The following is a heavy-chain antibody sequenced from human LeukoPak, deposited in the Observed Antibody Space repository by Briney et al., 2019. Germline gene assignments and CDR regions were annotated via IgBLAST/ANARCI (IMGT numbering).Heavy chain of an antibody. J-gene: IGHJ3*02. V-gene: IGHV4-59*01. CDR1: GGSISRYY. CDR3: ARDISPGYSSSWGDAFDI. CDR2: IYYSGST. D-gene: IGHD6-13*01. Sequence: SETLSLTCTVSGGSISRYYWSWIRHPPGKGLELIGYIYYSGSTNYNPSLKSRVTISVDTSKNQFSLKLSSVTAADTAVYYCARDISPGYSSSWGDAFDIWGQGAMVTVSS.